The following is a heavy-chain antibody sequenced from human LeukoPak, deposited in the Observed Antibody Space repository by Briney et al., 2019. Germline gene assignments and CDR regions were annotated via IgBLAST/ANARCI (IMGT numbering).Heavy chain of an antibody. CDR2: ISSSSSYI. CDR3: AKDGGSLVTSPEDIDY. Sequence: GGSLRLSCAASGFTFSSYTMNWVRQAPGKGLEWVSSISSSSSYIYHADSVKGRFTISRDNSKNTLYLQMNSLRAEDTAVYYCAKDGGSLVTSPEDIDYWGQGTLVTVSS. V-gene: IGHV3-21*04. CDR1: GFTFSSYT. D-gene: IGHD2-21*02. J-gene: IGHJ4*02.